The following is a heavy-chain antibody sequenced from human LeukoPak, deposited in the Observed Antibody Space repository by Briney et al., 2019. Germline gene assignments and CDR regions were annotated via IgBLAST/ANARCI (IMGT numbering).Heavy chain of an antibody. Sequence: PGGSLRLSCAASGFTFSSYAMHWVRQAPGKGLEWVAVISYDGSNKYYADSVKGRFTISRDNSKNTLYLQMNSLRAEDTAVYYCAREEVASRRPFDYWGQGSLVTVSS. D-gene: IGHD6-6*01. V-gene: IGHV3-30-3*01. J-gene: IGHJ4*02. CDR1: GFTFSSYA. CDR2: ISYDGSNK. CDR3: AREEVASRRPFDY.